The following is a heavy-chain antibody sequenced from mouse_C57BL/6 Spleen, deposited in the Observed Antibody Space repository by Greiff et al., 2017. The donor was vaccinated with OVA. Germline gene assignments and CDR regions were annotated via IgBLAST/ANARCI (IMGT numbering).Heavy chain of an antibody. D-gene: IGHD2-12*01. CDR3: ARPYDVYWYFDV. J-gene: IGHJ1*03. CDR2: IYPSDSET. Sequence: QVQLKQPGAELVRPGSSVKLSCKASGYTFTSYWMDWVKQRPGQGLEWIGNIYPSDSETHYNQKFKDKATLTVDKSSSTAYMQLSSLTSEDSAVYYCARPYDVYWYFDVWGTGTTVTVSS. CDR1: GYTFTSYW. V-gene: IGHV1-61*01.